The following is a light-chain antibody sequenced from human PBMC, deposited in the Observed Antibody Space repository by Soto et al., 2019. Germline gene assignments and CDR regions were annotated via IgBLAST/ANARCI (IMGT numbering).Light chain of an antibody. CDR3: SSSTSSTTWV. Sequence: QSALTQPASVSGSPGQSITISCTGTSSDVGGYNYVSWYQQHPGKAPKLMIYEVSNRPSGVSNRFSGSKSGNTASLTISGLEDDDEDDYYCSSSTSSTTWVFGGGTQLTVL. J-gene: IGLJ3*02. CDR1: SSDVGGYNY. V-gene: IGLV2-14*01. CDR2: EVS.